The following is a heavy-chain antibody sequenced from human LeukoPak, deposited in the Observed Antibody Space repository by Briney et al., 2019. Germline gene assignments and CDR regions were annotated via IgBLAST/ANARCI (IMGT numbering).Heavy chain of an antibody. CDR2: MNPNSGNT. CDR3: ARGLLGIAAAGTNYYYYMDV. V-gene: IGHV1-8*01. J-gene: IGHJ6*03. CDR1: GYTFTSYD. D-gene: IGHD6-13*01. Sequence: ASVKVSCKASGYTFTSYDINWVRQATGQGLEWMGWMNPNSGNTGYAQKFQGRVTMTRNTSISTAYMELSSLRSEDTAVCYCARGLLGIAAAGTNYYYYMDVWGKGTTVTVSS.